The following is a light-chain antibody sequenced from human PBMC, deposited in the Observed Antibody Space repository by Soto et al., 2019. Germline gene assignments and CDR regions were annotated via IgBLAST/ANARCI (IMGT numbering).Light chain of an antibody. Sequence: EIVLTQSPATLSLSPGERATLSCRASQSVSSSYLAWYRHKPGQAPRLLIYGASSRATGIPDRFSGSGSGTDFTLTISRLEPEDFAVFYCHQCDSSPWTFGQGTKVAIK. CDR1: QSVSSSY. CDR2: GAS. CDR3: HQCDSSPWT. J-gene: IGKJ1*01. V-gene: IGKV3-20*01.